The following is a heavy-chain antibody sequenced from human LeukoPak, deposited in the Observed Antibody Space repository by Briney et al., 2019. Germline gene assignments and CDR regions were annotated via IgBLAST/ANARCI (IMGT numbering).Heavy chain of an antibody. J-gene: IGHJ4*02. V-gene: IGHV3-23*01. Sequence: GGSLRLSCTASGFTFSTYTMSWVRQAQGEGLKWVSGILTSGGTYYADSVKGRFTISRDNSKNTLHLQMNSLRADDTAVYYCAKDRIYADGLWDFDYWGQGTLVTVSS. D-gene: IGHD3-10*01. CDR3: AKDRIYADGLWDFDY. CDR1: GFTFSTYT. CDR2: ILTSGGT.